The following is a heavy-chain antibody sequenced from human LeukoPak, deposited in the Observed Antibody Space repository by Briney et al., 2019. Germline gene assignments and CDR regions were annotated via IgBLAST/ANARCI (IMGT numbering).Heavy chain of an antibody. D-gene: IGHD3-3*02. J-gene: IGHJ5*02. CDR3: AKSGSSVFWS. Sequence: GGSLRLSCAASGFTFTNHWMSWVRQAPGKGLEWVANIKEDGSEKYYVDSVKGRFTVSRDNVKNSLFLQMNSLRVDDTAVYYCAKSGSSVFWSWGQGTLVAVSS. CDR2: IKEDGSEK. CDR1: GFTFTNHW. V-gene: IGHV3-7*03.